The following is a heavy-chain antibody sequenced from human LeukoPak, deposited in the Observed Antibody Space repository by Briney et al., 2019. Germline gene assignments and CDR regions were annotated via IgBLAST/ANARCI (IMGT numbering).Heavy chain of an antibody. D-gene: IGHD6-13*01. V-gene: IGHV1-46*01. CDR1: GGTFSSYA. Sequence: ASVKVSCKASGGTFSSYAISWVRQAPGQGLEWMGIINPSGGSTSYAQKFQGRVTMTRDMSTSTIYMELSSLRSEDTAVYYCARAGEKQQLVSGAFDIWGQGTMVTVSS. J-gene: IGHJ3*02. CDR2: INPSGGST. CDR3: ARAGEKQQLVSGAFDI.